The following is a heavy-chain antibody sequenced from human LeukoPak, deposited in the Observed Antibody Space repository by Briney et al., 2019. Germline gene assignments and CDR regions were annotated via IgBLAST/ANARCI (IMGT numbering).Heavy chain of an antibody. Sequence: GGSLRLSCAASGFTFSSYAMTWVRQAPGTGLEWVSAISDSGGSTYYADSVKGRFTISRDNAKNSLYLQMNSLRAEDTAVYYCAELGITMIGGVWGKGTTVTISS. D-gene: IGHD3-10*02. V-gene: IGHV3-23*01. CDR2: ISDSGGST. J-gene: IGHJ6*04. CDR3: AELGITMIGGV. CDR1: GFTFSSYA.